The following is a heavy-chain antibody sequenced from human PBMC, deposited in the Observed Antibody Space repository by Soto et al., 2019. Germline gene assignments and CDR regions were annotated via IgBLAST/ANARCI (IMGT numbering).Heavy chain of an antibody. V-gene: IGHV1-2*04. Sequence: GASVQVSCKASGYSFTDYHIHWVRQAPGQGLEWLGRINPKSGGTSTAQKFQGWVTMTRDRSISTVYMELTRLRSDDTAVYFCARGHSTDCSNGVCSFFYNHEMDVWGQGTTGTVS. D-gene: IGHD2-8*01. CDR2: INPKSGGT. CDR1: GYSFTDYH. J-gene: IGHJ6*02. CDR3: ARGHSTDCSNGVCSFFYNHEMDV.